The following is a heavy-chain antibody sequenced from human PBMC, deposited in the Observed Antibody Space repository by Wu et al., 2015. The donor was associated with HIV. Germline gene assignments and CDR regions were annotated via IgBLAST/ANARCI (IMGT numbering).Heavy chain of an antibody. J-gene: IGHJ3*02. CDR1: EGTFRTYA. CDR2: ISAYNGNT. CDR3: ASGGREAVAGAFDI. V-gene: IGHV1-18*01. Sequence: QVQLVQSGAEIKKPGSSVRVSCKTSEGTFRTYAISWVRQTPGQGLEWMGWISAYNGNTNYAQKLQGRVTMTTDTSTSTAYMELRSLRSDDTAVYYCASGGREAVAGAFDIWGQGTMVTVSS. D-gene: IGHD6-19*01.